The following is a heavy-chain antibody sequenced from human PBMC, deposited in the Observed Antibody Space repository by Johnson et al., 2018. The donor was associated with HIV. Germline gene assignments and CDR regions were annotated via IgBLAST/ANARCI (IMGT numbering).Heavy chain of an antibody. CDR2: LYSGGST. Sequence: VQLVESGGGLVQPGGSLELSCAASGFTFSGSALHWVRQAPGKGLEWVSVLYSGGSTYYADSVKGRFTISRDNSKNTLYLQMNSLRAEDTAVYYCAHLISGGIAVADAFDIWGQGTMVTVSS. V-gene: IGHV3-53*01. J-gene: IGHJ3*02. D-gene: IGHD6-19*01. CDR3: AHLISGGIAVADAFDI. CDR1: GFTFSGSA.